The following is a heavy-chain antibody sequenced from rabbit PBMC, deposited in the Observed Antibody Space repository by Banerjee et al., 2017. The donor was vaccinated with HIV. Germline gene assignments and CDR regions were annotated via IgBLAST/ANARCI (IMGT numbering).Heavy chain of an antibody. Sequence: QSLEESGGDLVKPGASLTLTCTASGFSFSSSYYMCWVRQAPGKGLEWIACIYAGSSGSTYYASWAKGRFTISKTSSTTVTLQMTSLTAADTATYFCARSFGYDDYGDYVGYYFNLWGQGTLVTVS. V-gene: IGHV1S40*01. CDR1: GFSFSSSYY. D-gene: IGHD2-1*01. CDR3: ARSFGYDDYGDYVGYYFNL. J-gene: IGHJ4*01. CDR2: IYAGSSGST.